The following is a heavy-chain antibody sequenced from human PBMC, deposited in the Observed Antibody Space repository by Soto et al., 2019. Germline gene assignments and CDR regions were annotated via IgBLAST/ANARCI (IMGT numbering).Heavy chain of an antibody. CDR1: GIAVSTRDYY. CDR3: AGFVVPASRNSDYDY. J-gene: IGHJ4*02. CDR2: IYYSGST. Sequence: PSETLSLTCTVSGIAVSTRDYYWVWVRQPPGKGLDWIGNIYYSGSTFYNPSLRSRVTLSVDTSKNQFSLRLNSVTAADTAVYFCAGFVVPASRNSDYDYWGQGTLVTVSS. D-gene: IGHD2-15*01. V-gene: IGHV4-39*01.